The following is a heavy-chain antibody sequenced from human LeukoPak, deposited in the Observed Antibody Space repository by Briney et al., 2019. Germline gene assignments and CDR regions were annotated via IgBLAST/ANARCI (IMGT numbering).Heavy chain of an antibody. D-gene: IGHD2-2*01. CDR2: IYYSGSA. J-gene: IGHJ4*02. CDR1: GGSISRRDYY. V-gene: IGHV4-30-4*08. Sequence: TLSLTCTVSGGSISRRDYYWSWIHQPRGKGLEWIGYIYYSGSAHYNPSLKSRVTISVDTSKNQFSLKLSSVTAADTAVYYCVSSTANGDYWGQGTLVTVSS. CDR3: VSSTANGDY.